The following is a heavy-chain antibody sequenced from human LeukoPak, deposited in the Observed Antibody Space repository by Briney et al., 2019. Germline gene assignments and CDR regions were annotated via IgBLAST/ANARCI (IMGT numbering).Heavy chain of an antibody. J-gene: IGHJ6*02. D-gene: IGHD2-2*01. V-gene: IGHV4-59*01. CDR1: GGSISSYY. Sequence: SETLSFTCTVSGGSISSYYWSWIRQPPGKGLEWIGYIYYSGSTNYNPSLKSRVTISVDTSKNQFSLKLSSVTAADTAVYYCARMPWYYGMDVWGQGTTVTVSS. CDR3: ARMPWYYGMDV. CDR2: IYYSGST.